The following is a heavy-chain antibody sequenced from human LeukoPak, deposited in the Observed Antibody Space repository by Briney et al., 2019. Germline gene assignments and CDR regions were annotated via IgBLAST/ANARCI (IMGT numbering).Heavy chain of an antibody. CDR3: ARGGGLDV. J-gene: IGHJ6*02. CDR1: GFTFSSYW. Sequence: GGSLRLSYAASGFTFSSYWMNWARQAPGKGLEWVASINHNGNVNYYVDSVKGRFTISRDNAKNSLYLQMSNLRAENTAVYFCARGGGLDVWGQGATVTVSS. V-gene: IGHV3-7*03. D-gene: IGHD3-16*01. CDR2: INHNGNVN.